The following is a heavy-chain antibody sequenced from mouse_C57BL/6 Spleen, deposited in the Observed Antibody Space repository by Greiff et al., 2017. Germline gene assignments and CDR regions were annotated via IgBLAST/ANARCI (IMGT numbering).Heavy chain of an antibody. CDR3: ARRDDYEGAWFAY. CDR2: IDPSVSYT. J-gene: IGHJ3*01. CDR1: AYTFTSYW. D-gene: IGHD2-4*01. Sequence: VQLQQPGAELVMPGASVKLSCKASAYTFTSYWMHWVKQRPGQGLEWIGEIDPSVSYTNYNQKFKGKSTLTVDKSSSTAYMQLSSLTSEDSAVDYCARRDDYEGAWFAYWGQGTLVTVSA. V-gene: IGHV1-69*01.